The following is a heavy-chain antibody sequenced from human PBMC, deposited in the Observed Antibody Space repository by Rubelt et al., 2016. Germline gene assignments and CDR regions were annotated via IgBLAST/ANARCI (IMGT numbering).Heavy chain of an antibody. Sequence: QVQLQQWGAGLLKPSETLSLTCAVYGGSFSGYYWSWIRQPPGTGLEWIWEINHSGSTNYNPSLKSRVTISVDTSKNQFSLKLSSVTAADTAVYYCARRITFGGVIDYFDYWGQGTLVTVSS. V-gene: IGHV4-34*01. D-gene: IGHD3-16*02. CDR1: GGSFSGYY. CDR3: ARRITFGGVIDYFDY. CDR2: INHSGST. J-gene: IGHJ4*02.